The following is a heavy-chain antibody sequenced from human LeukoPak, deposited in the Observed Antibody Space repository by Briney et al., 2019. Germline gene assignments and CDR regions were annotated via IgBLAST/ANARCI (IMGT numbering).Heavy chain of an antibody. CDR2: INPNSGNT. Sequence: ASVKVSCKASGYTFTSYDINWVRQATGQGLEWMGWINPNSGNTGYAQKFQGRVTMTRNTSISTAYMELSSLRSEDTAVYYCARGFSGSFVGYYYYYGMDVWGQGTTVTVSS. CDR3: ARGFSGSFVGYYYYYGMDV. J-gene: IGHJ6*02. CDR1: GYTFTSYD. V-gene: IGHV1-8*01. D-gene: IGHD3-10*01.